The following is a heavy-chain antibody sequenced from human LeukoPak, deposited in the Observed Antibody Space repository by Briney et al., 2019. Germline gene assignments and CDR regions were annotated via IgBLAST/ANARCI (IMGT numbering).Heavy chain of an antibody. J-gene: IGHJ4*02. D-gene: IGHD3-10*01. Sequence: GGSLRLSCAASGFTFSKYWMTWVRQAPGKGLEWVANIKLDGSETHYVDSVKGRFTISRDNAKNSLYLQVNSLRAEDTAVYYCARGSGGDFDYWGQGTLVTVSS. V-gene: IGHV3-7*01. CDR2: IKLDGSET. CDR3: ARGSGGDFDY. CDR1: GFTFSKYW.